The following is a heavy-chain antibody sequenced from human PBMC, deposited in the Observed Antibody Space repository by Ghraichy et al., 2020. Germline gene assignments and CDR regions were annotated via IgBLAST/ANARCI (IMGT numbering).Heavy chain of an antibody. CDR2: IGAAGDT. D-gene: IGHD4-23*01. CDR1: GFTFSTYD. Sequence: GESLNISCAASGFTFSTYDIHWVRQATGKGLEWVSGIGAAGDTYYPGSVKGRFTISRENAKNSLYLQLNSLRAGDTAVYYCARARDSHCLGGICSYYFDYWGQGTLVTVSS. J-gene: IGHJ4*02. CDR3: ARARDSHCLGGICSYYFDY. V-gene: IGHV3-13*01.